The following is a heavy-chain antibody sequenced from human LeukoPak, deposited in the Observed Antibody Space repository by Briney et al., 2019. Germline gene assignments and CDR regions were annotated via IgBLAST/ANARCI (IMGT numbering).Heavy chain of an antibody. V-gene: IGHV1-2*02. CDR1: GYTFTGYY. CDR2: MSPNSGDT. Sequence: ASVKVSCKAYGYTFTGYYIHWVRQAPGQGLEWMGWMSPNSGDTNHAQKFKGRFTMTTDTSIRTAYMELSSLRSDDTAAYYCARDREYSNYLLVYGMDVWGQGTTVTVSS. D-gene: IGHD4-11*01. CDR3: ARDREYSNYLLVYGMDV. J-gene: IGHJ6*02.